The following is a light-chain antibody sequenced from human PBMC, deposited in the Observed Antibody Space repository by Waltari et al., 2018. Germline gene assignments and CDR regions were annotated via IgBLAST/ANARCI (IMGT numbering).Light chain of an antibody. Sequence: QSALTQPPSASGSPGQSVTISCTGTSSDVGGYNYVSWYQQHPGKAPKLMVYGVSQRPSGVPYRFSGSKSGNTASLIVSGLQAEDEADYYCSSYAGSNVLFGGGTKLTVL. CDR3: SSYAGSNVL. J-gene: IGLJ2*01. V-gene: IGLV2-8*01. CDR1: SSDVGGYNY. CDR2: GVS.